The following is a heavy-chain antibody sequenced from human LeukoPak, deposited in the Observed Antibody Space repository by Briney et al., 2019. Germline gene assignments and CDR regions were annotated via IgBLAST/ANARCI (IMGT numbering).Heavy chain of an antibody. CDR3: ERDSGGWPE. D-gene: IGHD3-10*01. Sequence: GGSLRLSCAASGFTFSSYAMSWVRQTPGKRLEWVANIKPDGSEKYYVDSVKGRFTISRDNAKNSLYLQVNSLRAEDTAVYYCERDSGGWPEWGQGTLVTVSS. CDR1: GFTFSSYA. J-gene: IGHJ4*02. V-gene: IGHV3-7*03. CDR2: IKPDGSEK.